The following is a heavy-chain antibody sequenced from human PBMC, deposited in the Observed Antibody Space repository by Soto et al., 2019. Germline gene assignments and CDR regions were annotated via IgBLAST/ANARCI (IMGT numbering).Heavy chain of an antibody. Sequence: SVKVSCKASGGTFSSYAISWVRQAPGQGLEWMGGIIPIFGTANYAQKFQGRVTITADKSTSTAYMELSSLRSEDTAVYYCARHYYDSSGYYYGIAYAFDIWGQGTMVTVPS. J-gene: IGHJ3*02. D-gene: IGHD3-22*01. CDR1: GGTFSSYA. CDR3: ARHYYDSSGYYYGIAYAFDI. CDR2: IIPIFGTA. V-gene: IGHV1-69*06.